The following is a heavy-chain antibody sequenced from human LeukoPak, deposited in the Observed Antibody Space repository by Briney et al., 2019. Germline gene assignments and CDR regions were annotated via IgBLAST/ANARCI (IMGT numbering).Heavy chain of an antibody. Sequence: PGGSLRLSCAAAGFTVSSYVMSWVRQAPGKGLEWVSAISGVGGTTYYADSVKGRFTISRDNSKNTLYLQMNSLRAEDTAVYYCAKTYSSSWSTDYWGQGTLVTVSS. J-gene: IGHJ4*02. CDR1: GFTVSSYV. CDR2: ISGVGGTT. V-gene: IGHV3-23*01. CDR3: AKTYSSSWSTDY. D-gene: IGHD6-13*01.